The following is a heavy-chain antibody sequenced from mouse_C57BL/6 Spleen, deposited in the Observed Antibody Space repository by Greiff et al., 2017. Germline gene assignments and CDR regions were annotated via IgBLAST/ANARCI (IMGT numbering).Heavy chain of an antibody. J-gene: IGHJ4*01. CDR1: GYTFTSYG. V-gene: IGHV1-81*01. Sequence: QVQLQQSGAELARPGASVKLSCKASGYTFTSYGISWVKQRTGQGLEWIGEIYPRSGNTYYNEKFKGKATLTADKSSSTAYMELRSLTSEDSAVYFCARDGYSNYENYYAMDYWGQGTSVTVSS. D-gene: IGHD2-5*01. CDR2: IYPRSGNT. CDR3: ARDGYSNYENYYAMDY.